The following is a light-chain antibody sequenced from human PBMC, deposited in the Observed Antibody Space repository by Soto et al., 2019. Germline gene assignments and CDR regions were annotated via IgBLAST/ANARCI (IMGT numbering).Light chain of an antibody. CDR3: CSYAGTYTWV. J-gene: IGLJ3*02. V-gene: IGLV2-11*01. CDR1: SSDVGGYKY. CDR2: DVN. Sequence: ALTQPRSVSGSPGQSVTISCTGTSSDVGGYKYVSWYQQYPGKAPQLMIYDVNERPSGVPYRFSGSKSGNTASLTISGLQAEDEADYYCCSYAGTYTWVCGGVTKVTVL.